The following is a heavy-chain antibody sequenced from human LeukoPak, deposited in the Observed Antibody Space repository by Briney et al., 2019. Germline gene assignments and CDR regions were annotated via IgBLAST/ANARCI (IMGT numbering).Heavy chain of an antibody. CDR3: ARLGARQILEY. D-gene: IGHD4-17*01. J-gene: IGHJ4*02. CDR2: INSDGSST. Sequence: GGSLRLSCAASGFTFSSYWMHWVRQAPGKGLVWVSRINSDGSSTNYADSVKGRFTISRDNAKNSLYLQMNSLRAEDTAVYYCARLGARQILEYWGQGTLVTVSS. V-gene: IGHV3-74*01. CDR1: GFTFSSYW.